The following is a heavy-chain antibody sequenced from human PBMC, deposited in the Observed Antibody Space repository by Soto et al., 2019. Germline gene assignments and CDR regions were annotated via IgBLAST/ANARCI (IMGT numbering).Heavy chain of an antibody. CDR1: RGSISSYY. Sequence: QVQLQESGPGLVKPSETLSLTCTVSRGSISSYYWCWIRQPPGQGLEWIGYISYSGNTHYHASLKSRVTISVDTSTNQFSLRVTSVTAADTAVYYCARIRGLGEVSPYFDSWGQGDLVTVSS. CDR2: ISYSGNT. V-gene: IGHV4-59*01. J-gene: IGHJ4*02. CDR3: ARIRGLGEVSPYFDS. D-gene: IGHD3-16*02.